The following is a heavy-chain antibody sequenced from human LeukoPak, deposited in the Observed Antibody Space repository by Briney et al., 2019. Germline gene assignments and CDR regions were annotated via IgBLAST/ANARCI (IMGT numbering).Heavy chain of an antibody. D-gene: IGHD6-25*01. CDR1: GFTFSSYA. CDR2: ISYDGSNK. Sequence: GGSLRLSCAASGFTFSSYAMHWVRQAPGKGLEWVAVISYDGSNKYYADSVKGRFTISRDNAKNSLYLQMNSLRAEDTAVYYCAREGRTSPPGGDYYYYYMDVWGKGTTVTVSS. V-gene: IGHV3-30-3*01. J-gene: IGHJ6*03. CDR3: AREGRTSPPGGDYYYYYMDV.